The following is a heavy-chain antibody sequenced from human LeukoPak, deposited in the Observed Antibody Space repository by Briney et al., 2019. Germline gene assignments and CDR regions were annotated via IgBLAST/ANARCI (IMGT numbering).Heavy chain of an antibody. J-gene: IGHJ4*02. CDR3: AKDSSSAIDC. CDR1: GFTFSTYA. V-gene: IGHV3-23*01. D-gene: IGHD6-6*01. Sequence: PGGSLRLSCAASGFTFSTYAMSWVRQAPGKGLEWVSSIGRSAGSTFYADSVKGRFTISRDNSKSTLYLQMNSLRTEDTALYYCAKDSSSAIDCWGQGTLVTVSS. CDR2: IGRSAGST.